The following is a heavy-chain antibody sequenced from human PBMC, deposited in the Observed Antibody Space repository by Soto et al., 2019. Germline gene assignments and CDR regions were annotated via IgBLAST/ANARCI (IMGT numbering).Heavy chain of an antibody. V-gene: IGHV3-23*01. J-gene: IGHJ4*02. D-gene: IGHD2-8*01. CDR3: VKDGLVYAIPAAFDY. CDR2: ISGTGRST. CDR1: GFAFSEYA. Sequence: EVQLLESGGGLVQPGGSLRLSCAASGFAFSEYAMNWVRQAPGKGLEWVSVISGTGRSTYYADSVKGRFTISRDNSKNTVYLHMNSLRAEDTSVYYCVKDGLVYAIPAAFDYGGQGTLVTVSS.